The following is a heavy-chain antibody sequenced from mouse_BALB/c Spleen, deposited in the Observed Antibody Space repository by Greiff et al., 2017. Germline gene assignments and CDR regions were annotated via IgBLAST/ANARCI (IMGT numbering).Heavy chain of an antibody. CDR3: ANNDGTVAY. CDR2: ISSGGSYT. J-gene: IGHJ3*01. V-gene: IGHV5-9-1*01. CDR1: GFTFSSYA. D-gene: IGHD2-3*01. Sequence: EVMLVESGGGLVKPGGSLKLSCAASGFTFSSYAMSWVRQTPEKRLEWVATISSGGSYTYYPDSVKGRFTISRDNAKNTLYLQMSSLRSEDTAMYYCANNDGTVAYWGQGTLVTVSA.